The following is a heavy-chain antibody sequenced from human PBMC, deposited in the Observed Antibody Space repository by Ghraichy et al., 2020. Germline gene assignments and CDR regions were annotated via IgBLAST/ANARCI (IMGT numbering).Heavy chain of an antibody. V-gene: IGHV3-53*01. CDR2: IYRGGDT. J-gene: IGHJ4*02. CDR3: TRDNGGY. Sequence: GGSLRLSCAASGFIVSSNYMSWVRQAPGKGLEWVSVIYRGGDTYYADSVKGRFTISRDNSKNTLYLRMNGLTADDTAVYYCTRDNGGYWGQGTLITVSS. D-gene: IGHD2-8*01. CDR1: GFIVSSNY.